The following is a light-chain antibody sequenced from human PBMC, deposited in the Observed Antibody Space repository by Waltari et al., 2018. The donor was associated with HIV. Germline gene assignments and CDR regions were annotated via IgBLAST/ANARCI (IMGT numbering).Light chain of an antibody. J-gene: IGLJ3*02. CDR2: DVS. CDR1: SSDVGGYNY. Sequence: QSALTQPASVSGSPGQSITISCPGPSSDVGGYNYVSWYQQHSGKGPKLIIYDVSNRPSGVSNRFSGSKSGNTASLTISGLQAEDEADYYCCSYTSTGSFVMFGGGTKLTVV. V-gene: IGLV2-14*01. CDR3: CSYTSTGSFVM.